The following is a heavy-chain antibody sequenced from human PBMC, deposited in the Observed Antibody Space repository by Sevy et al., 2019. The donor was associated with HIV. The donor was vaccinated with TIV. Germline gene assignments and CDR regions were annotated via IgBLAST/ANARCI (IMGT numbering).Heavy chain of an antibody. CDR2: TSYDGSHK. CDR1: GFIFSNFA. Sequence: GGSLRLSCTVSGFIFSNFAMHWVRQAPGKGLEWVAVTSYDGSHKYYADFVKGRFTVSRDNSRNILSLEMSSLTRDDTAVYYCARGENDDEFFQYWGQGTLVTVSS. J-gene: IGHJ1*01. D-gene: IGHD1-26*01. V-gene: IGHV3-30*04. CDR3: ARGENDDEFFQY.